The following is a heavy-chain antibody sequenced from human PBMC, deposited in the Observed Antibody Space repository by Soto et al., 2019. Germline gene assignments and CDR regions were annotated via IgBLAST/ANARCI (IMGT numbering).Heavy chain of an antibody. J-gene: IGHJ4*02. V-gene: IGHV3-74*01. CDR1: GFNFGSGW. Sequence: EVQLVESGGGLVQPGGSLRLSCAASGFNFGSGWMHWVRQAPGKGLVWVSRIDSDGSRPTYADSVKGRFTISRDNAKNTLYLQMSSLTAEDTALYYCSRDPLNYYDSDCGQGTLVTVSS. D-gene: IGHD3-22*01. CDR2: IDSDGSRP. CDR3: SRDPLNYYDSD.